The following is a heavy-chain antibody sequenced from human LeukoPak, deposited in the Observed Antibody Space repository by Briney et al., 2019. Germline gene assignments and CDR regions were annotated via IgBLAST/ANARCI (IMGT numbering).Heavy chain of an antibody. D-gene: IGHD3-22*01. CDR1: GFTFSSYA. Sequence: PGGSLRLSCAASGFTFSSYAMHWVRQAPGKGLEYVSAISSNGDSTYYADSVKGRFTISRDNSKNTLYLQMNSLRAEDTAVYYCARDLGRYDSNQGPLDAFDIWGQGTMVTVSS. J-gene: IGHJ3*02. CDR3: ARDLGRYDSNQGPLDAFDI. CDR2: ISSNGDST. V-gene: IGHV3-64*02.